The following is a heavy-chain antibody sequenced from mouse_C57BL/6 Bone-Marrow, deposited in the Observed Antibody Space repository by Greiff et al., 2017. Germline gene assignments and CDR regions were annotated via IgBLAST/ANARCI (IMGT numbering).Heavy chain of an antibody. CDR2: IDPSDSNT. CDR1: GYTFTSYW. CDR3: AQGRYGSRN. D-gene: IGHD1-1*01. J-gene: IGHJ2*01. V-gene: IGHV1-69*01. Sequence: QVQLQQPGAELVMPGASVKLSCKASGYTFTSYWMHWVKQRPGQGLEWIGEIDPSDSNTNYNQKFKGKSTLTVDKSSSTAYMQLSSLTSEDSAVYYGAQGRYGSRNRGQGTTLTVAS.